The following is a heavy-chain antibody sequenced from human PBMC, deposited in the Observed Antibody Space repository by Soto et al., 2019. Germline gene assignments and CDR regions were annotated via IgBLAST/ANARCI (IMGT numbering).Heavy chain of an antibody. V-gene: IGHV3-30*18. Sequence: QVQLVESGGGVVQPGRSLRLSCAASGFTFSSYGMHWVRQAPGKGLEWVAVISYDGSNKYYADSVKGRFTISRDNSKNTLYLQMNSLRAEDTAVYYCAKDLVRAVIISSRDIGFDYWGQGTLVTVSS. CDR3: AKDLVRAVIISSRDIGFDY. J-gene: IGHJ4*02. D-gene: IGHD3-10*01. CDR1: GFTFSSYG. CDR2: ISYDGSNK.